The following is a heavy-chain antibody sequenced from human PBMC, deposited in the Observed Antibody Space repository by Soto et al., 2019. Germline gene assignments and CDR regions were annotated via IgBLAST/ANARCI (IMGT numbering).Heavy chain of an antibody. J-gene: IGHJ6*02. Sequence: QVQLVQSGAEVTKPGSSVKVSCTSSGGTFSSYAISWVRHAPGQGLAWMGGIIPIFGTANYAQKFQVRVTITADESTSTAYMERSSLRSEDTAVDSCASFSRITGTTSYYYYGMDVWGQWTTVTVSS. CDR1: GGTFSSYA. CDR2: IIPIFGTA. D-gene: IGHD1-20*01. V-gene: IGHV1-69*01. CDR3: ASFSRITGTTSYYYYGMDV.